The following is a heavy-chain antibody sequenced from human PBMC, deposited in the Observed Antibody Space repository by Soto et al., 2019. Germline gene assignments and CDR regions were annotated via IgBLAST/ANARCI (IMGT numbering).Heavy chain of an antibody. V-gene: IGHV1-18*01. CDR1: GYTFTNYG. J-gene: IGHJ3*02. D-gene: IGHD2-21*02. CDR3: AREVTATDGFDI. CDR2: ISAYNGDT. Sequence: QVQLVQSGAEVKKPGASVKVSCKASGYTFTNYGFTWVRQAPGQGLEWMGWISAYNGDTTYAHKLQGRLTMSTDTSTSTAYMELRSLRSDDTAVYYCAREVTATDGFDIWGQGTMVTVSS.